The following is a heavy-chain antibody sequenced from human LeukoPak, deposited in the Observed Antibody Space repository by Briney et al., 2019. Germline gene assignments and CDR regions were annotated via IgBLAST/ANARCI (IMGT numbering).Heavy chain of an antibody. J-gene: IGHJ3*02. D-gene: IGHD1-26*01. CDR1: GYSFTNYW. CDR2: IYPGGSDT. V-gene: IGHV5-51*01. CDR3: ARSGSGTYDAFDI. Sequence: GESLKISCKGSGYSFTNYWIGWVRQMPGKGLEWMGVIYPGGSDTRYSPSFQGQVTISADKSISTAYLQWSSLKASDTAMYYCARSGSGTYDAFDIWGQGTVVTVSS.